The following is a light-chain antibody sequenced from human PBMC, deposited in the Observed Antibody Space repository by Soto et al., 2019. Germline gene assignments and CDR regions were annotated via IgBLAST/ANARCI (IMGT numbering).Light chain of an antibody. J-gene: IGKJ2*01. CDR1: QSVSSSY. CDR2: GAS. V-gene: IGKV3-20*01. CDR3: QQYGSSQYT. Sequence: EIVLTQSPGTMSLSPGERATLSCRASQSVSSSYLAWYQQKPGQAPRLLMYGASSRATGIPDTFSGSGSGTDFTLTSSRWENEDFEVYYCQQYGSSQYTFGQGTKLEIK.